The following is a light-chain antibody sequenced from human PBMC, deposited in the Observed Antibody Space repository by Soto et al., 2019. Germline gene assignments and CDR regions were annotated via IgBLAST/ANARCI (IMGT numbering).Light chain of an antibody. CDR1: QSVNSW. J-gene: IGKJ1*01. Sequence: DIQMTQSPSVLSASVGDRVTITCRASQSVNSWLAWYQHKPGKAPELLIYDVSVLENGVPSRFRGSGSRKEFPINIRRLQPDDFDTSYCQQHNTYWTFGQRTKGDIK. V-gene: IGKV1-5*01. CDR3: QQHNTYWT. CDR2: DVS.